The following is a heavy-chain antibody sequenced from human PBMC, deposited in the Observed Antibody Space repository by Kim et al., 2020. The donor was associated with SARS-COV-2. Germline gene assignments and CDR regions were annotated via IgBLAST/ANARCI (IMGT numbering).Heavy chain of an antibody. D-gene: IGHD2-15*01. CDR1: GFTFSSYN. V-gene: IGHV3-21*01. CDR2: ISSTSGYI. CDR3: ARDQSDSRDSPWAYCSGGSCDLYYYYAMDV. J-gene: IGHJ6*02. Sequence: GGSLRLSCAASGFTFSSYNINWVRQAPGKGLEWVSSISSTSGYIYYADSVKGRFTISRDNAKNSLYLQMNSLRAEDTAVYYCARDQSDSRDSPWAYCSGGSCDLYYYYAMDVWGQGTTVTVSS.